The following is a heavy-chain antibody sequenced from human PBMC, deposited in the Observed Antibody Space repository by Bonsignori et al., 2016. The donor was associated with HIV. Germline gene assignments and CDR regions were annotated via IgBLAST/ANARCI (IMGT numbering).Heavy chain of an antibody. V-gene: IGHV1-2*02. J-gene: IGHJ4*02. Sequence: WVRQAPGQGLEWVGWSNPNNDVTHCAQTFQDRVIMTRDTSITTVYMELSSLRSGDTAVYYCARSSHFWSATAPLDHWGQGTLVTVSS. D-gene: IGHD3-3*02. CDR2: SNPNNDVT. CDR3: ARSSHFWSATAPLDH.